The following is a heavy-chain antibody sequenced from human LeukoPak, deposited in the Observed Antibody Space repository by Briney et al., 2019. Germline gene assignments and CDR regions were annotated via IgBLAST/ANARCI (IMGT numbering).Heavy chain of an antibody. CDR1: GGTFSSYA. CDR3: ARDRGDIVVVPAAMNYYYYYMDV. CDR2: IIPIFGTA. V-gene: IGHV1-69*13. D-gene: IGHD2-2*01. J-gene: IGHJ6*03. Sequence: SVKVSCKASGGTFSSYAISWVRQAPGQGLEWMGGIIPIFGTANYAQKFQGRVTITADESTSTAYMELSSLRSEDTAAYYCARDRGDIVVVPAAMNYYYYYMDVWGKGTTVTVSS.